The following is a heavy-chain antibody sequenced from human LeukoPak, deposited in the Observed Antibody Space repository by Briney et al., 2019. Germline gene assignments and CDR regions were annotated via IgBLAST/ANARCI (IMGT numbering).Heavy chain of an antibody. D-gene: IGHD5-12*01. J-gene: IGHJ6*02. CDR3: ARALVATTTRFYGMDV. CDR1: GYTFSSYA. Sequence: ASVKVPCKASGYTFSSYAMHWVRQAPGQRLEWMGWINTDNGDTKYSQMFQGRVAITRDTSASTAHMELSNLRSEDTAVYYCARALVATTTRFYGMDVWGQGTTVTVSS. CDR2: INTDNGDT. V-gene: IGHV1-3*04.